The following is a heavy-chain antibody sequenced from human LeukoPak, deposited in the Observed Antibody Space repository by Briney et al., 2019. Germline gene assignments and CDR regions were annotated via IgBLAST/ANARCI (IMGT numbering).Heavy chain of an antibody. D-gene: IGHD3-9*01. V-gene: IGHV4-59*01. CDR3: ARGQKYRTGYTVTELGSGYFDY. Sequence: SETLSLTCTVSGGSISNYYWDWIRQPPGKGLEWFGYIYYSGTTNYNPSLKSRVSMSVDTSKNQFSLTLSSVTAADTAVYYCARGQKYRTGYTVTELGSGYFDYWGQGTLVTVSS. CDR2: IYYSGTT. J-gene: IGHJ4*02. CDR1: GGSISNYY.